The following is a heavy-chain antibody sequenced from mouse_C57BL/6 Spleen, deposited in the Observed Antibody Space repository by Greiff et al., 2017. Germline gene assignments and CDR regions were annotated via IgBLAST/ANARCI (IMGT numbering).Heavy chain of an antibody. CDR3: AVVVPFDY. D-gene: IGHD1-1*01. CDR2: IYPGDGDT. CDR1: GYAFSSSW. J-gene: IGHJ2*01. Sequence: QVQLKESGPELVKPGASVKISCKASGYAFSSSWMNWVKQRPGKGLEWIGRIYPGDGDTNYNGKFKGKATLTADKSSSTAYMQLSSLTSEDSAVYFCAVVVPFDYWGQGTTLTGSS. V-gene: IGHV1-82*01.